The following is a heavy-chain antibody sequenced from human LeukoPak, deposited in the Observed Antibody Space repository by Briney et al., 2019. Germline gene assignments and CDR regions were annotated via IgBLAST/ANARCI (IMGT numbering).Heavy chain of an antibody. CDR1: GGSISTSSYS. Sequence: PSETLSLTCTVSGGSISTSSYSWGWIRQPPGKGLEWIGTIYYTGSTNYNPSLKSRVTISVDTAKNQFSLKLNSVTAADTAVYYCARVPVNIRENWFDPWGQGTLVTVSS. V-gene: IGHV4-39*07. CDR3: ARVPVNIRENWFDP. D-gene: IGHD2-2*02. CDR2: IYYTGST. J-gene: IGHJ5*02.